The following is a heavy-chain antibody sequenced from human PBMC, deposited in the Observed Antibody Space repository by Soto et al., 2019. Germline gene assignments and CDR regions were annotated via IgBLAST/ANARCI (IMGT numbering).Heavy chain of an antibody. J-gene: IGHJ6*02. CDR2: IIPIFGTA. V-gene: IGHV1-69*01. Sequence: QVQLVQSGAEVKKPGSSVKVSCKASGGTFSSYAISWVRQAPGQGLEWMGGIIPIFGTANYAQKFQGRVTITADESTSTAYMELSSLRSEDTAVYYCASTTRGKYDFWSGYYTPYYSYGMDVWGQGTTVTVSS. CDR1: GGTFSSYA. CDR3: ASTTRGKYDFWSGYYTPYYSYGMDV. D-gene: IGHD3-3*01.